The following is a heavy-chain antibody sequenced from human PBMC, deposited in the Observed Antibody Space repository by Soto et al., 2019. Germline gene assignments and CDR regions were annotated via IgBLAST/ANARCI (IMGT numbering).Heavy chain of an antibody. CDR2: IDPSDSYT. CDR1: GERFTGYW. V-gene: IGHV5-10-1*01. D-gene: IGHD3-16*01. J-gene: IGHJ4*02. CDR3: ARNGGMGATRILDY. Sequence: EFQKMRCRGSGERFTGYWSSWVSQIPGKGLEWMGRIDPSDSYTNYSPSFQGHVTISADKSISTAYLQWTSLKASDTAMYYCARNGGMGATRILDYSGQGTLVTVYS.